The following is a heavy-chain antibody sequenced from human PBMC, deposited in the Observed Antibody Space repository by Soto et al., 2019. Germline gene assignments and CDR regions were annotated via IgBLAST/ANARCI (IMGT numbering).Heavy chain of an antibody. CDR3: ASKLTFGGTSDY. D-gene: IGHD3-16*01. Sequence: GGSLRLSCVVSGFTFSDYGMNWVRQASGKGLEWVSTISGGGSSTYYAESVKGRFTISRDNSKNTLYLQMNSLRVEDTAVYFCASKLTFGGTSDYWGQGTLVTVSS. CDR2: ISGGGSST. V-gene: IGHV3-23*01. CDR1: GFTFSDYG. J-gene: IGHJ4*02.